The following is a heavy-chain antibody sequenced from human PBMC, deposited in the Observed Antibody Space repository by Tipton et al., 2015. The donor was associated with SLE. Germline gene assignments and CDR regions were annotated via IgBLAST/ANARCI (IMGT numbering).Heavy chain of an antibody. CDR1: GGSISSSSYY. Sequence: TLSLTCTVSGGSISSSSYYWSWIRQPPGKGLEWIGEINHGGSTNYNPSLKSRVTISVDTSKNQFSLKLSSVTAADTAVYYCARQRLRLLSPLDAWGHRTTVTVS. CDR3: ARQRLRLLSPLDA. CDR2: INHGGST. J-gene: IGHJ6*02. V-gene: IGHV4-61*05. D-gene: IGHD3-10*01.